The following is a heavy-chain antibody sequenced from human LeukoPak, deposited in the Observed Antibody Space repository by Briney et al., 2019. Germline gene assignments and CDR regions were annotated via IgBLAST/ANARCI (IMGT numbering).Heavy chain of an antibody. J-gene: IGHJ6*02. D-gene: IGHD6-13*01. CDR3: ARVRKGASGSSSVTGYYYYGMDV. Sequence: ASVKVSCKASGYTFTGYYMHWVRQAPGQGLEWMGWINPNSGGTNYAQKFQGWVTMTRDTSISTAYMELSRLRSDDTAVYYCARVRKGASGSSSVTGYYYYGMDVWGQGTTVTVSS. CDR2: INPNSGGT. CDR1: GYTFTGYY. V-gene: IGHV1-2*04.